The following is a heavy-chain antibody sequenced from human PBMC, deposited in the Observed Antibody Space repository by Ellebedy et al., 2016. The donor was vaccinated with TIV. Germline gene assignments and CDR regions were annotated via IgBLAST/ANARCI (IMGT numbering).Heavy chain of an antibody. D-gene: IGHD6-19*01. CDR3: ASYWGSGWEYYYYGMDV. CDR1: GFTFSIYS. Sequence: GGSLRLXXAASGFTFSIYSMNWVRQAPGKGLEWVSYISSSSSNIYYADSVKGRFTISRDNSKNTLYLQMNSLRAEDTAVYYCASYWGSGWEYYYYGMDVWGQGTTVTVSS. CDR2: ISSSSSNI. V-gene: IGHV3-48*01. J-gene: IGHJ6*02.